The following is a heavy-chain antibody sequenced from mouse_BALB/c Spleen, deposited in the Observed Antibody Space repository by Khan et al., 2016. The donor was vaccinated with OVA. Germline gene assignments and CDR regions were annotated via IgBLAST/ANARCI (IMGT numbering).Heavy chain of an antibody. Sequence: QVQLKQSGAELVKPGASVRLSCKASGYTFTSYYLYWVKQRPGHGLEWIGDINPSNGGTNFNENFKTKATLTVDKSSSTAYMQLSSLTSEDSVVYYCTSSGYGAFAYWGQGTLVTVSA. V-gene: IGHV1S81*02. J-gene: IGHJ3*01. CDR3: TSSGYGAFAY. CDR1: GYTFTSYY. D-gene: IGHD1-1*02. CDR2: INPSNGGT.